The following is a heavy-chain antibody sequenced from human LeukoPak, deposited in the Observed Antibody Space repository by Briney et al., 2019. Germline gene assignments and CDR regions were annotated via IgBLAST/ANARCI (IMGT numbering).Heavy chain of an antibody. J-gene: IGHJ4*02. CDR1: GYTFTGYY. CDR3: ARDKPCSGGSCLGY. CDR2: INPNSGGT. D-gene: IGHD2-15*01. Sequence: GASVKVSCKASGYTFTGYYMHWVRQAPGQGLEWMGWINPNSGGTNYAQKFQGRVTMTRDTSISTAYMELSRLSSDDTAVYYCARDKPCSGGSCLGYWGQGTLVTVSS. V-gene: IGHV1-2*02.